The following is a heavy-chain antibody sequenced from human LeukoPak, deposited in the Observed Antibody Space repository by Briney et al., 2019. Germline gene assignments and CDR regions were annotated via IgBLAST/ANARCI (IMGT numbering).Heavy chain of an antibody. CDR3: ARGYDFWSGYLDGENWFDP. D-gene: IGHD3-3*01. V-gene: IGHV3-21*01. CDR2: ISSSSSYI. Sequence: GGSLRLSCAASGSTFSSYSMNWVRQAPGKGLEWVSSISSSSSYIYYADSVKGRFTISRDNAKNSLYLQMNSLRAEDTAVYYCARGYDFWSGYLDGENWFDPWGQGTLVTVSS. CDR1: GSTFSSYS. J-gene: IGHJ5*02.